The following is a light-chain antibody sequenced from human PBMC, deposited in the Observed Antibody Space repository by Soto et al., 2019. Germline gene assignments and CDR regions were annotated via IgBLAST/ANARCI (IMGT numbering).Light chain of an antibody. Sequence: DIQMTQSPSSLSASVGDRVTITCRASQGISNYLAWYQQKPGKVPKLLIYAASTLQSGVPSRFSGSGSGTDFTLTISSLQPEDDATYYCQKYNSAPPETFGQGTKVEIK. CDR3: QKYNSAPPET. J-gene: IGKJ1*01. V-gene: IGKV1-27*01. CDR1: QGISNY. CDR2: AAS.